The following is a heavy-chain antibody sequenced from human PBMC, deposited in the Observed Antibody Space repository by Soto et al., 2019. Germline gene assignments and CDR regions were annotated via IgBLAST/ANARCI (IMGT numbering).Heavy chain of an antibody. D-gene: IGHD3-16*01. J-gene: IGHJ4*02. CDR1: GYTFTSYG. Sequence: ASVKVSCKASGYTFTSYGISWVRQAPGQGLEWMGWISAYNGNTNYAQKLQGRVTMTTDTSTSTAYMELRSLRSDDTAVYYCARRWFNYDYVWGRVIAPHHFDYWGQGTLVTVSS. CDR3: ARRWFNYDYVWGRVIAPHHFDY. V-gene: IGHV1-18*04. CDR2: ISAYNGNT.